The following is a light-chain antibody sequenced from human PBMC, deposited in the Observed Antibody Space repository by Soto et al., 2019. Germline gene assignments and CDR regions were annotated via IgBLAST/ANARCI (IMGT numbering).Light chain of an antibody. Sequence: EIVMTQSPATLSVSPGETTRLSCRASQSINSDVAWYQQKPGQAPRLLIYGASTRATGIPARFSGSGSGTEFTLTISSLQSEDFAVYYCQQYGSSPPSITFGQGTRLEIK. CDR3: QQYGSSPPSIT. J-gene: IGKJ5*01. V-gene: IGKV3-15*01. CDR2: GAS. CDR1: QSINSD.